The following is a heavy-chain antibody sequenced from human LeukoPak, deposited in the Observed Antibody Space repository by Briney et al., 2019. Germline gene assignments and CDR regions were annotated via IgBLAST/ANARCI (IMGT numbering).Heavy chain of an antibody. J-gene: IGHJ5*02. V-gene: IGHV1-18*01. CDR1: GYTSTTYG. D-gene: IGHD2-15*01. CDR3: ARVVVAATSHNWFDP. Sequence: ASVKVSCKASGYTSTTYGISWVRQAPGQGLEWMGWISAYNGNTNYAQNLQGRVTMTTDTSTSTVYMELRSLRSDDTAVYYCARVVVAATSHNWFDPWGQGTLVTVSS. CDR2: ISAYNGNT.